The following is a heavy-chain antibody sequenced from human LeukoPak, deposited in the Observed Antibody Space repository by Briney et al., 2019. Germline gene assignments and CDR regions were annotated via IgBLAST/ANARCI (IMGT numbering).Heavy chain of an antibody. CDR1: GFTFSSYA. Sequence: GGSLRLSCAASGFTFSSYAMTWVRQAPGKGLEWVSAISGSGGSTYYADSVKGRFTISRDNSKNTLYLHMNSLRAEDTAVHYCATPDGSGSYIDYWGQGTLVTVSS. V-gene: IGHV3-23*01. D-gene: IGHD3-10*01. CDR3: ATPDGSGSYIDY. J-gene: IGHJ4*02. CDR2: ISGSGGST.